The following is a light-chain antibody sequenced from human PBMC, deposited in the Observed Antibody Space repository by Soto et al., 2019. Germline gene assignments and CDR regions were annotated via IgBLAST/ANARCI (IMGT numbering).Light chain of an antibody. CDR2: AAS. CDR1: QSISSY. J-gene: IGKJ4*01. CDR3: QQSYSTPPG. V-gene: IGKV1-39*01. Sequence: DIQMTQSPSSLPASVGDRVTITCRASQSISSYLNWYQQKPGKAPKLLIYAASSLQSGVPSRFSGSGSGTDFTLTISSLQPEDFATYYCQQSYSTPPGFGGGTKVEIK.